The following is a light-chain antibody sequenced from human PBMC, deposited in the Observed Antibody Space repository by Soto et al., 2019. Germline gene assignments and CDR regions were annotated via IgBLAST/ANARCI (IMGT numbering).Light chain of an antibody. CDR2: AAS. CDR1: QSIDTY. CDR3: QQSHSTPCT. J-gene: IGKJ2*02. V-gene: IGKV1-39*01. Sequence: DIQMTQSPSSLSASFGDRVTITCRASQSIDTYLNWYQQKPGTAPKLLMYAASTLHSGVPSRFSGSGSGTDFTLTISSLQREDFATYFCQQSHSTPCTFGQGTKLEI.